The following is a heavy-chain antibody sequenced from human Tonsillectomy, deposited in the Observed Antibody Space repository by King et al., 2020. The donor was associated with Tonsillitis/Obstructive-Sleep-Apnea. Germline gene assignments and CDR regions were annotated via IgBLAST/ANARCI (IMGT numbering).Heavy chain of an antibody. CDR3: ARYKVVPAAIPSRYYYYMDV. D-gene: IGHD2-2*01. V-gene: IGHV4-31*01. J-gene: IGHJ6*03. CDR1: GGSISSGGYY. Sequence: QLQESGPGLVKPSQTLSLTCTVSGGSISSGGYYWSWIRQHPGKGLEWIGYIYYSGSTYYNPSLKSLVTISVDTSNNQFSLKLSSVTAADTAVYYCARYKVVPAAIPSRYYYYMDVWGKGTTVTVSS. CDR2: IYYSGST.